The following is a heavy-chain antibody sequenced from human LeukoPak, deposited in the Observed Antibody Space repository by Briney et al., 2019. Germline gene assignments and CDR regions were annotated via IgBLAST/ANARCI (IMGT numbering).Heavy chain of an antibody. Sequence: GGSLTLSCAASGFTLSSFWMRWLRQPPGKGLEWVANIKYDGSENHHVDSVRGRFTISRDNAKNSLYLQMNSLRAEDTAVYYCATKGYSHAKWGQGALVTVSS. CDR1: GFTLSSFW. J-gene: IGHJ4*02. CDR2: IKYDGSEN. D-gene: IGHD2-21*01. V-gene: IGHV3-7*01. CDR3: ATKGYSHAK.